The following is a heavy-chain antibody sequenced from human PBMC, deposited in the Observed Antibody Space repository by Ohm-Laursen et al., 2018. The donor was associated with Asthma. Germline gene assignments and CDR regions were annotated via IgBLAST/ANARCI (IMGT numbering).Heavy chain of an antibody. CDR2: ISWNSGSI. CDR3: ARIGAEWELPGREYSLHH. D-gene: IGHD1-26*01. Sequence: SLRLSCTATGFTFADNAMHWVRQAPGQGLEWVSGISWNSGSIGYADSVKGRFTISRDNDKNSLYLQMNSLRAEDTALYYCARIGAEWELPGREYSLHHWGQGTLVTVSS. CDR1: GFTFADNA. J-gene: IGHJ1*01. V-gene: IGHV3-9*01.